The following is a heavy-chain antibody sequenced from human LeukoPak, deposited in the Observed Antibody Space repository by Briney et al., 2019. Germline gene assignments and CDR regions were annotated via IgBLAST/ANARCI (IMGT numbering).Heavy chain of an antibody. V-gene: IGHV3-9*01. Sequence: GGSLRLSCAASGFTFDDYAMRWVRQAPGKGLEWVSGISWNSGSIGYADSVKGRFTISRDNAKNSLYLQMNSLRAEDTALYYCAKSYDSSGYGAFDIWGQGTMVTVSS. CDR2: ISWNSGSI. J-gene: IGHJ3*02. CDR3: AKSYDSSGYGAFDI. CDR1: GFTFDDYA. D-gene: IGHD3-22*01.